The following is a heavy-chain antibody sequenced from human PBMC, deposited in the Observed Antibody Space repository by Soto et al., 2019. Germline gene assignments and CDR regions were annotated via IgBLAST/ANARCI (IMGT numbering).Heavy chain of an antibody. V-gene: IGHV3-30*04. J-gene: IGHJ2*01. CDR1: GFTFSSYE. D-gene: IGHD1-26*01. CDR2: VSHDGRNK. CDR3: ARGGEYGDLLWYFNL. Sequence: VQLVESGGGLVQPGGSLRLSCAASGFTFSSYEMNWVRQAPGKGLEWVTGVSHDGRNKYYADSVKGRFTISRDNSKNTQFLQMHSLRREDTAVYYCARGGEYGDLLWYFNLWGRGTLVSVSS.